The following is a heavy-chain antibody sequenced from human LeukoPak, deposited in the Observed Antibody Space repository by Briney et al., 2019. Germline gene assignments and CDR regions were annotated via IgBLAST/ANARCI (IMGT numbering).Heavy chain of an antibody. Sequence: QPGGSLRLSCAASGFTFTSYSMNWVRQAPGKGLEWVANIKHDESEKNYLDSVKGRFTISRDNAQNSLYLQMNGLRVEDTAVYYCTRRLDDWGQGTLVTVSS. CDR3: TRRLDD. J-gene: IGHJ4*02. D-gene: IGHD3-16*01. V-gene: IGHV3-7*01. CDR1: GFTFTSYS. CDR2: IKHDESEK.